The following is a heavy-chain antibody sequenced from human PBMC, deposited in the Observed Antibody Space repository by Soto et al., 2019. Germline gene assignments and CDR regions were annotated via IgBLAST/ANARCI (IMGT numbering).Heavy chain of an antibody. CDR2: ISYDGSLQ. J-gene: IGHJ5*02. D-gene: IGHD5-18*01. V-gene: IGHV3-30*03. CDR3: VSDRGYGHASVPYP. Sequence: QAQLVESGGGVVQPGRSLRLSCAAAGFAFSSYGMHWVRQAPGTGLGWVAVISYDGSLQHYADSVKGRFTISRDNSKNMVLLQMSSLRAEDTAVYYCVSDRGYGHASVPYPWGQGTLVSFSS. CDR1: GFAFSSYG.